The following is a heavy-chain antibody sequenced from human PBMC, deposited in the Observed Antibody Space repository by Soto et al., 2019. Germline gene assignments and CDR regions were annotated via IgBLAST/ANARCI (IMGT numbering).Heavy chain of an antibody. V-gene: IGHV1-18*01. CDR1: GYTFTSYG. J-gene: IGHJ5*02. CDR3: ARDQYYYDSSGSPIRWFDP. D-gene: IGHD3-22*01. CDR2: ISAYNGNT. Sequence: ASVKVSCKASGYTFTSYGISWVRQAPRQGLEWMGWISAYNGNTNYAQKLQGRVTMTTDTSTSTAYMELRSLRSDDTAVYYCARDQYYYDSSGSPIRWFDPWGQGTLVTVSS.